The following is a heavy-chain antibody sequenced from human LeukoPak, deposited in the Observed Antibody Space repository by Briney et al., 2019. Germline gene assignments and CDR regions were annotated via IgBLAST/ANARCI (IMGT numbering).Heavy chain of an antibody. J-gene: IGHJ4*02. Sequence: GGSLRLSCAVSGFTVSSNYMSWVRQAPGKELEWVSVIYSGGSTHYADSVKGRFTISRDNSKNTLFLQMNSLRAEDTAVYYCARADGTGGPYDYWGQGTLVTVPS. CDR2: IYSGGST. CDR3: ARADGTGGPYDY. D-gene: IGHD3/OR15-3a*01. V-gene: IGHV3-53*01. CDR1: GFTVSSNY.